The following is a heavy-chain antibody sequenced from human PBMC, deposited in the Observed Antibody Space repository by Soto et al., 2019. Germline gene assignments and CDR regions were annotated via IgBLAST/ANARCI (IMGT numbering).Heavy chain of an antibody. CDR2: IKQDGSEK. CDR3: ARDRAMVRGVILHYMDV. CDR1: GFTFSSYW. D-gene: IGHD3-10*01. J-gene: IGHJ6*03. V-gene: IGHV3-7*01. Sequence: GGSLRLSCAASGFTFSSYWMSWVRQAPGKGLEWVANIKQDGSEKYYVDSVKGRFTISRDNAKNSLYLQMNSLRAEDTAVYYCARDRAMVRGVILHYMDVWGKGTTVTVSS.